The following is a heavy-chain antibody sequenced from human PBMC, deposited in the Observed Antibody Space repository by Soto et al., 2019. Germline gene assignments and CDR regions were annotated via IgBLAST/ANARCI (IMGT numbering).Heavy chain of an antibody. D-gene: IGHD1-26*01. J-gene: IGHJ4*02. V-gene: IGHV4-34*01. CDR3: ARGEGTTTIDY. CDR2: INHSGST. CDR1: GGSFSGYY. Sequence: QVQLQQWGAGLLKPSETLSLTCAVYGGSFSGYYWCWIRQPPGTGLEWIGEINHSGSTNYNPSLTSRVTISVDTSKNQFSLKLSSVTAADTAVYYCARGEGTTTIDYWGQGTLVTVSS.